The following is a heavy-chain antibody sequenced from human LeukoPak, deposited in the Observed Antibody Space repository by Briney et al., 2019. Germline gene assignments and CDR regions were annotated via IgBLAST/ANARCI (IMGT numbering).Heavy chain of an antibody. V-gene: IGHV4-59*01. CDR3: ARAGDYYDSSGYYFDY. J-gene: IGHJ4*02. D-gene: IGHD3-22*01. CDR1: VGSISSYY. Sequence: PSETLPLTCTVSVGSISSYYWSWIRQPPGKGREWLGYIYYSGSTNYNPSLKSRVTISVDTSKNQFSLKLSSVTAADTAVYYCARAGDYYDSSGYYFDYWGQGTLVTVSS. CDR2: IYYSGST.